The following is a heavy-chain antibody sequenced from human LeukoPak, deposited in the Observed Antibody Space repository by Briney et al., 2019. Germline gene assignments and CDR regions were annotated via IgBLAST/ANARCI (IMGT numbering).Heavy chain of an antibody. Sequence: GESLRLSCAASGFNFRSHAMSWVRQAPGKGLEWVSVISNGGAGTYYADSVKGRFTISRDNSKSTLYLQMSSLRAEDTGVYYCAKLPQGGGDYYYVDVWGKGTTVTVSS. CDR2: ISNGGAGT. CDR1: GFNFRSHA. V-gene: IGHV3-23*01. J-gene: IGHJ6*03. D-gene: IGHD1-26*01. CDR3: AKLPQGGGDYYYVDV.